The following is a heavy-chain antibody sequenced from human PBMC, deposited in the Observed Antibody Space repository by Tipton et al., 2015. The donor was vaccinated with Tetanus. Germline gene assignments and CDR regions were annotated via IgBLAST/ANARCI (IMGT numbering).Heavy chain of an antibody. CDR3: ARRLGPYTGDQIWHFDL. CDR1: GYSFNIYW. V-gene: IGHV5-51*01. Sequence: QSGPEVKKPGESLKISCKGSGYSFNIYWIAWVRQMPGKGLEWMGIIYPGDSDTRYSPSFQGQVTISADKSTTTAYLQWSSLKASDTAMYYCARRLGPYTGDQIWHFDLWGRGTLVTVSS. CDR2: IYPGDSDT. J-gene: IGHJ2*01. D-gene: IGHD7-27*01.